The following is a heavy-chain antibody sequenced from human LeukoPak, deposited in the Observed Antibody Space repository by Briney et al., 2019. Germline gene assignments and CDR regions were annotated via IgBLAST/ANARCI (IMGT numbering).Heavy chain of an antibody. Sequence: SETLSLTCTVSGASVGSAGYYWSWIRQPPGGGLEWIGYIYYISNTNSNPSRKSRVTMSVDPSKNQFSLKLNSVTAADTAVYYCARTQSQSGSYRYYFGYWGQGTLVTVSS. D-gene: IGHD1-26*01. J-gene: IGHJ4*02. CDR2: IYYISNT. CDR1: GASVGSAGYY. V-gene: IGHV4-61*08. CDR3: ARTQSQSGSYRYYFGY.